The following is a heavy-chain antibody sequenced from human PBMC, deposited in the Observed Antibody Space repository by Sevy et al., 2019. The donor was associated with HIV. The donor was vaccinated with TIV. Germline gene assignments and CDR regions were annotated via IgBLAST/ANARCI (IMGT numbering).Heavy chain of an antibody. CDR3: ARGNVGRDGYNLDF. CDR1: GGTFSIYA. Sequence: SVKVSCKASGGTFSIYAVSWERQAPGLGLEWMGGITPMSATSRNTQKFQGRVVFSADESTGTVYMEVTSLTFEDTAVYYCARGNVGRDGYNLDFWGQGTLVTVSS. V-gene: IGHV1-69*13. D-gene: IGHD5-12*01. J-gene: IGHJ4*02. CDR2: ITPMSATS.